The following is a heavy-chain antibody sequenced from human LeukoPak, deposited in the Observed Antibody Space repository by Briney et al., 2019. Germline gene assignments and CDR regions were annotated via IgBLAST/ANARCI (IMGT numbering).Heavy chain of an antibody. CDR1: GGSISSSSYY. CDR3: ARELRAYYYDSSGRFDY. V-gene: IGHV4-39*07. CDR2: IYYSGST. D-gene: IGHD3-22*01. J-gene: IGHJ4*02. Sequence: SETLSHTCTVSGGSISSSSYYWGWIRQPPGKGLEWIGSIYYSGSTYYNPSLKSRVTISVDTSKNQFSLKLSSVTAADTAVYYCARELRAYYYDSSGRFDYWGQGTLVTVSS.